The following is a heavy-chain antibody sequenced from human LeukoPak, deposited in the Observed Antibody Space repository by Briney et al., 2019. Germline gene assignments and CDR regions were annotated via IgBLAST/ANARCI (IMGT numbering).Heavy chain of an antibody. D-gene: IGHD2-2*02. CDR2: INHSGST. Sequence: SETLSLTCAVYGGSFSGYYWSWIRQPPGKGLEWIGEINHSGSTNYNPSLKSRVTISVDTSKNQFSLKLSSVTATDTAVYYCASLAGNQLLYDYWGQGTLVTVSS. CDR3: ASLAGNQLLYDY. J-gene: IGHJ4*02. CDR1: GGSFSGYY. V-gene: IGHV4-34*01.